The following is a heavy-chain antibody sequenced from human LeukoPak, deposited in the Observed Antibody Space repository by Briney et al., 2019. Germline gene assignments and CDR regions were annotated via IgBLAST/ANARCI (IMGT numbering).Heavy chain of an antibody. J-gene: IGHJ6*02. CDR3: AKGGDYDILTGPKRYYYGMDV. Sequence: GGSLRLSCAASGFTVSSNYMSWVRQAPGKGLEWVSVIYSGGSTYYADSVKGRFTISRDNSKNTLYLQMNSLRAEDTAVYYCAKGGDYDILTGPKRYYYGMDVWGQGTTVTVSS. D-gene: IGHD3-9*01. CDR1: GFTVSSNY. CDR2: IYSGGST. V-gene: IGHV3-53*01.